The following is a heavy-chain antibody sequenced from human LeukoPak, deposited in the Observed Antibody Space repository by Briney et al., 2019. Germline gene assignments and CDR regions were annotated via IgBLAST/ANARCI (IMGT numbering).Heavy chain of an antibody. V-gene: IGHV1-2*02. D-gene: IGHD6-13*01. CDR2: INPKNGGT. CDR3: ARQQQLVQGGFDY. Sequence: ASVKVSCKASGYTFTGNYIHWVRQAPGQGLEWMGWINPKNGGTIYAPKFQGRVTMTRDTSISTAYMEVSRLRSEDTAVYFCARQQQLVQGGFDYWGQGTLVTVSS. CDR1: GYTFTGNY. J-gene: IGHJ4*02.